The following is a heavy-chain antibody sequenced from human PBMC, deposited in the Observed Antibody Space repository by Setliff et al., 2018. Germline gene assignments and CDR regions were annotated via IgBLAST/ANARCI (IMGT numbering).Heavy chain of an antibody. J-gene: IGHJ6*03. V-gene: IGHV3-49*04. D-gene: IGHD6-19*01. Sequence: PGGSLRLSCTASGFTFGDYAMSWVRQAPGKGLEWVGFIRSKAYGGTTEYAASVKGRFTISRDDSKSIAYLQMNSLKPEDTAVYYCTRVRSSGWYYYYYYYYMDVWGKGTTVTVSS. CDR2: IRSKAYGGTT. CDR3: TRVRSSGWYYYYYYYYMDV. CDR1: GFTFGDYA.